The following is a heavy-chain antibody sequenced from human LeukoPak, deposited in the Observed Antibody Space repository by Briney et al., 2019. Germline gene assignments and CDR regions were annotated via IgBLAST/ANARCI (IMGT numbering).Heavy chain of an antibody. CDR2: ISSSGSTI. J-gene: IGHJ6*02. CDR3: ARDRTYSSSSYYGMDV. V-gene: IGHV3-11*01. Sequence: GGSLRLSCAASGFTFSDYYMSWIRQAPGKGLEWVSYISSSGSTIYYADSVKGRFTISRDNAKNSLYLQMNSLRAEDTAVYYCARDRTYSSSSYYGMDVWGQGTTVTVSS. D-gene: IGHD6-6*01. CDR1: GFTFSDYY.